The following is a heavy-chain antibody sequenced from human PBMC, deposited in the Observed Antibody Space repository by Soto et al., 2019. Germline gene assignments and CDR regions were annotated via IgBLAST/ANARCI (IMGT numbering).Heavy chain of an antibody. CDR1: GYTFTGYY. Sequence: ASVKVSCKASGYTFTGYYMHWVRQAPGQPLEWLGWISLYSDGTNYAQKFQGRVSMTTDTSTTAAYMELRSLRSDDTAAYHCARVVTVSNAWFGPWGQGTLVTVSS. J-gene: IGHJ5*02. D-gene: IGHD2-2*01. V-gene: IGHV1-2*02. CDR2: ISLYSDGT. CDR3: ARVVTVSNAWFGP.